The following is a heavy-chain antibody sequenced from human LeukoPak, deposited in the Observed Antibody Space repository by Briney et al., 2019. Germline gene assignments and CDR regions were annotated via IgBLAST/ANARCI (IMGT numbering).Heavy chain of an antibody. CDR2: ISAYNGNT. CDR3: ARVLVGYSYGYDIDY. CDR1: GYTFTSYG. D-gene: IGHD5-18*01. Sequence: ASVKVSCKASGYTFTSYGISWVRQAPGQGLECMGWISAYNGNTNYAQKLQGRVTMTTDTSTSTAYMELRSLRSDDTAVYYCARVLVGYSYGYDIDYWGQGTLVTVSS. V-gene: IGHV1-18*01. J-gene: IGHJ4*02.